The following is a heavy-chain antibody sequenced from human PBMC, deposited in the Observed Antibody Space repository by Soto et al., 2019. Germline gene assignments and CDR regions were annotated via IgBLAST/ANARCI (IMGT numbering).Heavy chain of an antibody. CDR1: GFTFSSYG. J-gene: IGHJ4*02. Sequence: GGSLRLSCAASGFTFSSYGMHWVRQAPGKGLEWVAVISYDGSNKYYADSVKGRFTISRDNSKNTLYLQMNGLRGEDTAVYYCEKAMDTRDIDYWGQGTLAPVYS. CDR3: EKAMDTRDIDY. CDR2: ISYDGSNK. V-gene: IGHV3-30*18.